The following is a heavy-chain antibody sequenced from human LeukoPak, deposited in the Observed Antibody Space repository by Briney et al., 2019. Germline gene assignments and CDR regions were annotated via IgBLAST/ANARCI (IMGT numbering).Heavy chain of an antibody. V-gene: IGHV1-8*01. D-gene: IGHD5-24*01. Sequence: ASVKVSCKASGYTFSSYDINWVRQATGHGLEWMGWMNPKSGSTGYAQKFQGRVTMTRNPSLTTAYMELSSLTYEDTAVYYCARDGLEMATTPWAYWGQGTLVTVSS. CDR2: MNPKSGST. CDR3: ARDGLEMATTPWAY. CDR1: GYTFSSYD. J-gene: IGHJ4*02.